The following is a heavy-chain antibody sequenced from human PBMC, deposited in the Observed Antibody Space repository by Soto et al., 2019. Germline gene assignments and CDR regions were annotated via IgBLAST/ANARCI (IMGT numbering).Heavy chain of an antibody. Sequence: ASVKVSCKASGYTFTSYYMHWVRQAPGQGLEWMGIINPTGGSTTYAQKFQGRVTMTRDTSTSTVYMELSSLRSEDTAVYYCARELPDGLGYWSQGTLGTVSS. CDR1: GYTFTSYY. J-gene: IGHJ4*02. CDR2: INPTGGST. D-gene: IGHD3-16*01. CDR3: ARELPDGLGY. V-gene: IGHV1-46*01.